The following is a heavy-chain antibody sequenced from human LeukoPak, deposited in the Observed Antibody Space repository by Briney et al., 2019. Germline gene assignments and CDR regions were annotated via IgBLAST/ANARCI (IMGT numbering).Heavy chain of an antibody. CDR3: AKGKDPDN. J-gene: IGHJ4*02. Sequence: GGSLRLSCAASGFTFSNFAMSWVRQAPGEGLEWVSAVSGGGSTYYADSVKGRFTISRDNSRNTVYLQMNSLRAEDTAVYFCAKGKDPDNWGQGTLVTVSS. CDR1: GFTFSNFA. CDR2: VSGGGST. V-gene: IGHV3-23*01. D-gene: IGHD2-15*01.